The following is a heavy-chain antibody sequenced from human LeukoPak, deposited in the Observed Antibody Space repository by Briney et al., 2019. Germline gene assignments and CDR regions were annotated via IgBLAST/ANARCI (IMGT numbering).Heavy chain of an antibody. Sequence: GGSLRLSCAASGFTFSSYAMSWVRQAPGKGLEWVSAISGSGGSTYYADSVKGRFTVSRDNSENTLYLQMNSLRADDTAIYYCAKDSGKYSDDYWGQGTLVTVS. V-gene: IGHV3-23*01. CDR1: GFTFSSYA. D-gene: IGHD1-26*01. J-gene: IGHJ4*02. CDR3: AKDSGKYSDDY. CDR2: ISGSGGST.